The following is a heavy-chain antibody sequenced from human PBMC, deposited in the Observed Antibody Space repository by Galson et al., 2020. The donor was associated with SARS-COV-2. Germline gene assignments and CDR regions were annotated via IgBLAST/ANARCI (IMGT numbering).Heavy chain of an antibody. Sequence: GESLKISCAASGFTFENHAMHWVRQAPGKGLEWVAQIFYDGSNKYYLESMKGRFTISRDNSENTVSLQMDNLRAEDTAVYFCARDGQLSSGWAFDYWGQGTLVTVSS. CDR1: GFTFENHA. D-gene: IGHD6-19*01. CDR3: ARDGQLSSGWAFDY. CDR2: IFYDGSNK. V-gene: IGHV3-33*01. J-gene: IGHJ4*02.